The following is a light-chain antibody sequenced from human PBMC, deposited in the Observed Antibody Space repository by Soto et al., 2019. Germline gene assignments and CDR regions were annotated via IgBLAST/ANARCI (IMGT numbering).Light chain of an antibody. J-gene: IGKJ1*01. CDR3: HQYNNWPKM. CDR1: QSVSSY. CDR2: GAS. V-gene: IGKV3-15*01. Sequence: EIVMTQSPATLSVSPGERATLSCRASQSVSSYLAWYQQKPGQAPRLLIYGASTRATGIPARFSGSGSGTEFTLTMGSLQSEDFAVYYCHQYNNWPKMFGKGTKVEIK.